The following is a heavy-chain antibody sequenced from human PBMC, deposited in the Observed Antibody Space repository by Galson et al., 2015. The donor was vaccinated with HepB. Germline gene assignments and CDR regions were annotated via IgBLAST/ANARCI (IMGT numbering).Heavy chain of an antibody. Sequence: SLRLSCAASGFTFSSYGMHWVRQAPGKGLEWVAVISYDGSNKYYADSVKGRFTISRDNSKNTLYLQMNSLRAEDTAVYYCAKDIARDAFDIWGRGTMVTVSS. J-gene: IGHJ3*02. CDR3: AKDIARDAFDI. CDR2: ISYDGSNK. V-gene: IGHV3-30*18. CDR1: GFTFSSYG.